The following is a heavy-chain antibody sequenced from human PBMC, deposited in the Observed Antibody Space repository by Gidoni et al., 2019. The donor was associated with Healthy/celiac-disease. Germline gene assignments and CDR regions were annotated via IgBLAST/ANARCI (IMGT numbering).Heavy chain of an antibody. V-gene: IGHV3-7*03. Sequence: EVQLVESGGGLVQPGGSLRLSCAASGFTFSSYWMSWVRQAPGKGLEWVANIKQDGSEKYYVDSVKGRFTISRDNAKNSLYLQMNSLRAEDTAVYYCARDLIVVVPAAIRVYWYFDLWGRGTLVTVSS. CDR1: GFTFSSYW. CDR2: IKQDGSEK. D-gene: IGHD2-2*02. CDR3: ARDLIVVVPAAIRVYWYFDL. J-gene: IGHJ2*01.